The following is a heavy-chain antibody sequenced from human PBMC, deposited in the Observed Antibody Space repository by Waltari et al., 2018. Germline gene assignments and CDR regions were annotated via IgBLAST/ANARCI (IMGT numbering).Heavy chain of an antibody. V-gene: IGHV1-8*01. Sequence: QVQLVQSGAEVKKPGASVKVSCKASGYTLPRYDINWVRQATGQGLEWMGWMNPNSGNTGYAQKFQGRVTMTRNTSISTAYMELSSLISEDTAVYYCSSGLELHYWCQGTLVTVSS. D-gene: IGHD1-7*01. CDR1: GYTLPRYD. CDR3: SSGLELHY. J-gene: IGHJ4*02. CDR2: MNPNSGNT.